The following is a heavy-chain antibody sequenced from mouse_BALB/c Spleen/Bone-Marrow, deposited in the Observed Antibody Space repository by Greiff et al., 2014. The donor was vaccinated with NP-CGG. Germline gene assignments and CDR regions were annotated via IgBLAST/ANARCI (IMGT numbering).Heavy chain of an antibody. V-gene: IGHV14-3*02. D-gene: IGHD2-2*01. J-gene: IGHJ4*01. CDR3: ARWLRRYYAMDY. CDR2: IDPANGNT. Sequence: VQLQQSGAELVKPGASVKLSCTASGFNIKDTYMHWVKQRPEQGLEWIGRIDPANGNTKYDPKFQGKATITADTSSNTAYLQLSSLSSEDTAVYYCARWLRRYYAMDYWGQGTSVTVSS. CDR1: GFNIKDTY.